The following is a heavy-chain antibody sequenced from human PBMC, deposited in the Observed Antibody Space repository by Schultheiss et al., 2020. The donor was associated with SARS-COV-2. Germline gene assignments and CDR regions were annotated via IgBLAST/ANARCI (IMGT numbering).Heavy chain of an antibody. CDR3: ARDSSFRYSSGWYTGGYYFDY. CDR2: IIPILGIA. Sequence: SVKVSCKASGGTFSSYAIRWVRQAPGQGLEWMGRIIPILGIANYAQKFQGRVTITADKSTSTAYMELSSLRSDDTAVYYCARDSSFRYSSGWYTGGYYFDYWGQGTLVTVSS. V-gene: IGHV1-69*04. D-gene: IGHD6-19*01. J-gene: IGHJ4*02. CDR1: GGTFSSYA.